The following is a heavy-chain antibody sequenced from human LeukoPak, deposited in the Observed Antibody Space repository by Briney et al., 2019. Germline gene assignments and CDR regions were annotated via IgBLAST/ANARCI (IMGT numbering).Heavy chain of an antibody. V-gene: IGHV3-48*01. CDR1: GFTFSSYT. J-gene: IGHJ4*02. CDR2: ISGSSSTI. Sequence: GGSLRLSCAASGFTFSSYTMSWVRQAPGKGLEWISHISGSSSTIYYADSVKGRFTVSRDNARSSVYLQMNSLRVEDTAVYYCARVSYGSGLDYWGQGALVTVSS. CDR3: ARVSYGSGLDY. D-gene: IGHD3-10*01.